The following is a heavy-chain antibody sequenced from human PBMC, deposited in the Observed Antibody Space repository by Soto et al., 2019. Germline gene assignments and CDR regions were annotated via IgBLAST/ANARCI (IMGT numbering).Heavy chain of an antibody. CDR1: GYTFTSYY. CDR2: INPSGGST. D-gene: IGHD6-19*01. Sequence: ASVKVSCKASGYTFTSYYMHWVRQAPGQGLEWMGIINPSGGSTSYAQKFQGRVTMTRDTSTSTVYMELSSLRSEDTAVYYCARVTAVAGHRGYGMDVWGQGTTVTVS. J-gene: IGHJ6*02. V-gene: IGHV1-46*01. CDR3: ARVTAVAGHRGYGMDV.